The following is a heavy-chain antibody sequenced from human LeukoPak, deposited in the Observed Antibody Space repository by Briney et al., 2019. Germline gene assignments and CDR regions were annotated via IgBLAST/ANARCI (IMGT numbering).Heavy chain of an antibody. CDR2: SRNKANNYAT. D-gene: IGHD6-19*01. J-gene: IGHJ4*02. V-gene: IGHV3-72*01. CDR3: ARADSSGWYPVY. Sequence: PGGSLRLSCAAFGFTFSDHYMDWVRRAPGKGLEWVGRSRNKANNYATQYAASVKGRFTISRDNSKNSLYLQMNSLKTEDTAVYYCARADSSGWYPVYWGQGTLVTVSS. CDR1: GFTFSDHY.